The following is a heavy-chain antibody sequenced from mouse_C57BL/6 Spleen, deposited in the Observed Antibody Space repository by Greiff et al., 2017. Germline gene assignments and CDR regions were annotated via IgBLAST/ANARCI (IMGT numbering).Heavy chain of an antibody. CDR1: GYAFSSSW. CDR3: ARGGSSGFPWFAY. D-gene: IGHD3-2*02. J-gene: IGHJ3*01. CDR2: IYPGDGDT. Sequence: VQLQQSGPELVKPGASVKISCKASGYAFSSSWMNWVKQRPGKGLEGIGRIYPGDGDTNYNGKFKGKATLTADKSSSTAYMQLSSLTSEDSAVYFCARGGSSGFPWFAYWGQGTLVTVSA. V-gene: IGHV1-82*01.